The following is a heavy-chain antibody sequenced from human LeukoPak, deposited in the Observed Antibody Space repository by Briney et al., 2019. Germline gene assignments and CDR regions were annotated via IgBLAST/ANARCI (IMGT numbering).Heavy chain of an antibody. J-gene: IGHJ4*02. D-gene: IGHD4-23*01. V-gene: IGHV3-33*01. CDR3: ARDDLRWGYSFDH. CDR2: IWYDGSNK. Sequence: PGRSLRLSCAASGFTFSSYGMHWVRQAPGKGPEWVAVIWYDGSNKYYADSVKGRFIISRDNSKNTLYLQMNSLGAEDTAVYYCARDDLRWGYSFDHWGQGTLVTVSS. CDR1: GFTFSSYG.